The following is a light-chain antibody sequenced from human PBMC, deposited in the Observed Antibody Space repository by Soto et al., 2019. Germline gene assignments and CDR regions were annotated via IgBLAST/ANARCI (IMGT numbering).Light chain of an antibody. J-gene: IGLJ3*02. Sequence: QSALTQPRSVSGSPGQSVTISCTGTSSDVGGYNYVCWYQQHPGKAPKLIIYDVNKRPAGVPDRFSGSKSANTASLTISGLQAEDEADYYCYSFARSYIEVFGGGTKVTVL. CDR3: YSFARSYIEV. CDR2: DVN. V-gene: IGLV2-11*01. CDR1: SSDVGGYNY.